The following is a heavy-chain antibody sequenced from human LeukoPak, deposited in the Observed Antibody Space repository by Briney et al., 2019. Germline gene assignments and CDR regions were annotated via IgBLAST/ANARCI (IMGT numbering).Heavy chain of an antibody. D-gene: IGHD2-15*01. J-gene: IGHJ5*02. CDR1: GFTFSSYG. CDR2: IRYDGSNK. CDR3: AKDQVAATLGVPWFDP. V-gene: IGHV3-30*02. Sequence: GGSLRLSCAASGFTFSSYGMHWVRQAPGKGVKWVAFIRYDGSNKYYADSVKGRFTISRDNSKNTLYLQMNSLRAEDTAVYYRAKDQVAATLGVPWFDPWGQGTLVTVSS.